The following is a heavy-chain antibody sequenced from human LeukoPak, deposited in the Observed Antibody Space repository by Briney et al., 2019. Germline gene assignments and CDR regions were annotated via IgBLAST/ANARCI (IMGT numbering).Heavy chain of an antibody. V-gene: IGHV3-74*01. Sequence: GGSLRLSCAASGFTFSSYWMHWVRQAPGKGLVWVSRINSDGSSTSYADSVKGRFTISRDNAKNTLYLQMNSLRAEDTAVYYCARARNYYDSSGYYEEESFDYWGQGTLVTVSS. J-gene: IGHJ4*02. CDR3: ARARNYYDSSGYYEEESFDY. CDR1: GFTFSSYW. D-gene: IGHD3-22*01. CDR2: INSDGSST.